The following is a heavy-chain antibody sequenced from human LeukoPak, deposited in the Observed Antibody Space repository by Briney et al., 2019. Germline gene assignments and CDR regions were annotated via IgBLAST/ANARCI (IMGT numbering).Heavy chain of an antibody. V-gene: IGHV1-18*01. CDR1: GYTFISYG. CDR3: ASLSSAGSGFYYYMDV. CDR2: ISAYNGNT. J-gene: IGHJ6*03. D-gene: IGHD2-15*01. Sequence: ASVKVSCKASGYTFISYGIIWVRQAPGQGLEWMGWISAYNGNTNYAQKLQGRVTITTDESTSTAYMELSSLRSEDTAVYYCASLSSAGSGFYYYMDVWGKGTTVTVSS.